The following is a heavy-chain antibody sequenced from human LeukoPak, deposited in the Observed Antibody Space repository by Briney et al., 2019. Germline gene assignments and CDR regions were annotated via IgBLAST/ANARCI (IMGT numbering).Heavy chain of an antibody. J-gene: IGHJ6*03. CDR3: ARAVAAAGTYYYYYMDV. CDR1: GFTFSSYS. V-gene: IGHV3-21*01. Sequence: GGSLRLSCAASGFTFSSYSMNWARQAPGKGLEWVSSISSSSSYIYYADSVKGRFTISRDNAKNSLYLQMNSLRAEDTAVYYCARAVAAAGTYYYYYMDVWGKGTTVTVSS. D-gene: IGHD6-13*01. CDR2: ISSSSSYI.